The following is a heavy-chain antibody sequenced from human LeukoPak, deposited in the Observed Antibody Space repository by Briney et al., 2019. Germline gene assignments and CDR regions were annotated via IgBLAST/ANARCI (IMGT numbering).Heavy chain of an antibody. CDR2: ISAYNGNT. D-gene: IGHD3-22*01. CDR1: GYTFTSYG. Sequence: ASVKVSCKASGYTFTSYGISWVRHAPGQGLEWMGWISAYNGNTNYAQKLQGRVTMTTDTSTSTAYMELRSLRSDDTAVYYCARGRARVYDSSGYPDYWGQGTLVTVSS. V-gene: IGHV1-18*01. CDR3: ARGRARVYDSSGYPDY. J-gene: IGHJ4*02.